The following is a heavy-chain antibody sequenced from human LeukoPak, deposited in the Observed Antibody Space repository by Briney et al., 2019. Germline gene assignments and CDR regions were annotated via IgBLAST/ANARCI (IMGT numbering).Heavy chain of an antibody. CDR2: IRSKTDGGTT. CDR1: GFTFSNAW. J-gene: IGHJ4*02. CDR3: TTDLRWELVPLGY. Sequence: GGSLRLSCAASGFTFSNAWMSWVRQAPGKGLEWVGRIRSKTDGGTTDYAAPVKGRFTISRDDSKNTLYLQMNSLKTEDTAVYYCTTDLRWELVPLGYWGQGTLVTVSS. V-gene: IGHV3-15*01. D-gene: IGHD1-26*01.